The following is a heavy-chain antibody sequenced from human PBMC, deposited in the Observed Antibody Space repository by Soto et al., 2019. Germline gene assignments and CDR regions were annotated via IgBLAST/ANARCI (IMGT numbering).Heavy chain of an antibody. CDR3: ARRECSGGTCSFDP. Sequence: PSETLSLTCTVSGDSISSGDYYRAWIRQPPGKGLEWIGSIHYTGSTYYNPSLKSRVTISVDTSKNQFSLKLTSVSAADTAVYYCARRECSGGTCSFDPWGQGTLVTVSS. CDR1: GDSISSGDYY. J-gene: IGHJ5*02. D-gene: IGHD2-15*01. CDR2: IHYTGST. V-gene: IGHV4-39*01.